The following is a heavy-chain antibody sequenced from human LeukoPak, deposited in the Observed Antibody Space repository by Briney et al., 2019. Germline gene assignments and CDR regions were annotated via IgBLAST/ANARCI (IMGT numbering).Heavy chain of an antibody. CDR3: ARAGYYDFWSGYF. J-gene: IGHJ4*02. CDR1: GFTFSSYA. CDR2: ISYDGSNK. V-gene: IGHV3-30-3*01. D-gene: IGHD3-3*01. Sequence: GGSLRLSCAASGFTFSSYAMHWVRQAPGKGLEWVAVISYDGSNKYYADSVKGRFTISRDNAKNSLYLQMNSLRAEDTAVYYCARAGYYDFWSGYFWGQGTLVTVSS.